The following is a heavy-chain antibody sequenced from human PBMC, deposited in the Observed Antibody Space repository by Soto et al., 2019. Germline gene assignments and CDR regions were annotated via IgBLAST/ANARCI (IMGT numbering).Heavy chain of an antibody. Sequence: QVQLVQSGAEVKKPGSSVKVSCKASGGTFSSYAISWVRQAPGQGLEWMGGIIPIFGTANYAQKFQGRVTIXXEXSXXTAYMELSSLRSEDTAVYYCARGGKPVGATRYFQHWGQGTLVTVSS. V-gene: IGHV1-69*12. J-gene: IGHJ1*01. CDR1: GGTFSSYA. CDR3: ARGGKPVGATRYFQH. D-gene: IGHD1-26*01. CDR2: IIPIFGTA.